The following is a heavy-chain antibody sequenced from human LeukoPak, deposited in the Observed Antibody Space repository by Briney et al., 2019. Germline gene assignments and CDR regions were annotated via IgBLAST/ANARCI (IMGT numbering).Heavy chain of an antibody. V-gene: IGHV1-2*02. CDR3: AREAAEIAAAGIDY. J-gene: IGHJ4*02. CDR2: INPNSGGT. D-gene: IGHD6-13*01. Sequence: GASVKVSCKASGYTFTGYYMHWVRQAPGQGLEWMGWINPNSGGTNYAQKFQGRVTMTRDTSISTAYMELSRLRSDDTAVYYCAREAAEIAAAGIDYWGQGTLVTVSS. CDR1: GYTFTGYY.